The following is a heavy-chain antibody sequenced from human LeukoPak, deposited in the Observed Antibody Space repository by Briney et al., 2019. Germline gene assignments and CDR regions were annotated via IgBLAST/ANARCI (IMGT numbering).Heavy chain of an antibody. J-gene: IGHJ4*02. D-gene: IGHD5-18*01. CDR3: ARGVDTKTFDY. CDR1: GFTVSSNY. CDR2: IYSGGST. V-gene: IGHV3-53*01. Sequence: PGGSLRLSCAASGFTVSSNYMSWVRQAPGKGLEWVSVIYSGGSTYYADSVKGRFTISRDNSKNTLYLQMNSLRAEDTAVYYCARGVDTKTFDYWGQGTLVTVSS.